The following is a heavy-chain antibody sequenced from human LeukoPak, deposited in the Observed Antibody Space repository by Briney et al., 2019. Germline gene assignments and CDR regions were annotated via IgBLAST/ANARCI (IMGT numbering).Heavy chain of an antibody. CDR2: ISSSGSI. CDR3: AREGRARYYYDSSGFGYYYFDY. J-gene: IGHJ4*02. V-gene: IGHV3-11*04. D-gene: IGHD3-22*01. CDR1: GFTFSDNY. Sequence: GGSLRLSCAASGFTFSDNYMSWIRQAPGKGLEWVSYISSSGSIYYADSVKGRFTISRDNAKNSLYLQMNSLRAEDTAVYYCAREGRARYYYDSSGFGYYYFDYWGQGTLVTVSS.